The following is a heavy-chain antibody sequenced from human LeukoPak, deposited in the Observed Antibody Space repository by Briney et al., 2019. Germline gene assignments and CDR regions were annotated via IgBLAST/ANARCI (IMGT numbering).Heavy chain of an antibody. CDR1: GYTFTSYG. Sequence: GASVKVSCKASGYTFTSYGISWVRQAPGQGLEWMGSISAYNGNTNYAQKLQGRVTMTTDTSTSTAYMELRSLRSDDTAVYYCARAVGITGTRGRWFDPWGQGTLVTVSS. D-gene: IGHD1-7*01. CDR2: ISAYNGNT. J-gene: IGHJ5*02. CDR3: ARAVGITGTRGRWFDP. V-gene: IGHV1-18*01.